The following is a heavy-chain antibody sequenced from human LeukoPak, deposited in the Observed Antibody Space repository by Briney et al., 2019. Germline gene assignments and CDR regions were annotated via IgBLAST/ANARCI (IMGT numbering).Heavy chain of an antibody. D-gene: IGHD3-22*01. V-gene: IGHV4-4*07. CDR1: GGSISSYY. Sequence: SETLSLTCTVSGGSISSYYWSWIRQPAGKGLEWVGRTYTSGSFNYNPSLKSRVTMSVDTSKNQLSLKLTSVTAADTAVYYCARGGYYYDTGDWGQGTLVTVSS. CDR2: TYTSGSF. J-gene: IGHJ4*02. CDR3: ARGGYYYDTGD.